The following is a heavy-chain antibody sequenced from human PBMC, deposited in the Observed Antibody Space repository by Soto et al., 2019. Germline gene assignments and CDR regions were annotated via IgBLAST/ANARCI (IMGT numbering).Heavy chain of an antibody. CDR3: ARTSSTWLIFDY. J-gene: IGHJ4*02. V-gene: IGHV4-59*01. D-gene: IGHD6-13*01. CDR1: AGSLTNNY. Sequence: SETLSLTCTVSAGSLTNNYWSWVRQPPGQGLEWLGYIYYTGSTNYNPSLESRVTISVDTSKNQFSLRLTSVTAADTAVYYCARTSSTWLIFDYWGQGALVTVPQ. CDR2: IYYTGST.